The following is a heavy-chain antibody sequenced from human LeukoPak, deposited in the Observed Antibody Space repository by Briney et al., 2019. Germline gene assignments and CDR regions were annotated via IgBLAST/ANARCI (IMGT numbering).Heavy chain of an antibody. V-gene: IGHV4-4*07. Sequence: SDTLSLTCTVSGHSISSCYWRWIRHPAGRGREWIGHIYTSGSTNYNPSLKSRVTMSVNTSKNQLSLKLSSGTAADTAVYYCARSDVVQAAPGYYYYMDVWGKGTTVTVSS. J-gene: IGHJ6*03. CDR3: ARSDVVQAAPGYYYYMDV. CDR2: IYTSGST. CDR1: GHSISSCY. D-gene: IGHD2-2*01.